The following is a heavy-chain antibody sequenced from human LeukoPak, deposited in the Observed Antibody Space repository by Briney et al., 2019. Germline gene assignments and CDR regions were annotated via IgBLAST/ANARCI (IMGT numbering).Heavy chain of an antibody. CDR3: SRFLPSYYYDSSGYDY. J-gene: IGHJ4*02. CDR1: GCTFSSYW. V-gene: IGHV3-7*01. CDR2: INQDGSEK. D-gene: IGHD3-22*01. Sequence: PGGSLRLSCAASGCTFSSYWMSWVRQAPARGLEWVANINQDGSEKYYVDSVKGRFTISRDNAKNSLYLQMNSLRAEDTAVDYYSRFLPSYYYDSSGYDYWGQGTLVTVSS.